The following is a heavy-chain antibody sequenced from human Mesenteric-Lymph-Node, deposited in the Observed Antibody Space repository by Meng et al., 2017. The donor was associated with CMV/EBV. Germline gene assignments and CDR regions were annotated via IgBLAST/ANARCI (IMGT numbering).Heavy chain of an antibody. Sequence: GESLKISCAASGFTFSSYWMSWVRQAPGKGLEWVANIKQDGSNKYYADSVKGRFTISRDNSKNTLYLQMNSLRAEDTAVYYCAKGGLRELRQTIDYWGQGTLVTVSS. D-gene: IGHD1-26*01. V-gene: IGHV3-7*01. CDR2: IKQDGSNK. CDR1: GFTFSSYW. J-gene: IGHJ4*02. CDR3: AKGGLRELRQTIDY.